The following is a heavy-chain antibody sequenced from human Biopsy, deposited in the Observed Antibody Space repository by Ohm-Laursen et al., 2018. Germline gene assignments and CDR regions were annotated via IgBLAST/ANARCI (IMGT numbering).Heavy chain of an antibody. CDR1: GVSMNTGTYY. D-gene: IGHD3-16*01. Sequence: SDTLSLTCTVSGVSMNTGTYYWTWIRQNPATGLEWIGYVHKTGNTLYNTSLKSRLSISVDTSRYQFSLKLTSVTAADTALYYCTRAGGGKIYGLWGQGTLVTVSS. CDR3: TRAGGGKIYGL. V-gene: IGHV4-31*03. CDR2: VHKTGNT. J-gene: IGHJ4*02.